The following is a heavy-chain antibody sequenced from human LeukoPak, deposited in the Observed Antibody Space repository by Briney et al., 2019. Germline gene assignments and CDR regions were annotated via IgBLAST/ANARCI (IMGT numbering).Heavy chain of an antibody. CDR2: INHSGST. V-gene: IGHV4-34*01. CDR3: ARRNIVVVPAAITRGVYYGMDV. Sequence: SETLSLTCAVYGGSFSGYYWSWIRQPPGKGLEWIGEINHSGSTNYNPSLKSRVTISVDTSKNQFSLKLSPVTAADTAVYYCARRNIVVVPAAITRGVYYGMDVWGQGTTVTGSS. D-gene: IGHD2-2*02. J-gene: IGHJ6*01. CDR1: GGSFSGYY.